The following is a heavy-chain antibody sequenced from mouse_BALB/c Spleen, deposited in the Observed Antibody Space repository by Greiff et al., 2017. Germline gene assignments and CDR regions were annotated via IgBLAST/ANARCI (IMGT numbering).Heavy chain of an antibody. Sequence: VKLMESGPGLVAPSQSLSITCTVSGFSLTSYGVHWVRQPPGKGLEWLGVIWAGGSTNYNSALMSRLSISKDNSKSQVFLKMNSLQTDDTAMYYCARELTGMAWFAYWGQGTLVTVSA. V-gene: IGHV2-9*02. CDR2: IWAGGST. CDR3: ARELTGMAWFAY. CDR1: GFSLTSYG. J-gene: IGHJ3*01. D-gene: IGHD4-1*01.